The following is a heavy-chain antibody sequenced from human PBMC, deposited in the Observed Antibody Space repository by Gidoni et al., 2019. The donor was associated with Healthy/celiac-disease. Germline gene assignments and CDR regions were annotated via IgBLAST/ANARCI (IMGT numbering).Heavy chain of an antibody. CDR2: IIPIFGTA. CDR1: GGTFSSYA. D-gene: IGHD2-15*01. Sequence: QVQLVQSGAEVKKPGSSVKVSCKASGGTFSSYAISWVRQAPGQGLEWMGGIIPIFGTANYAQKFQGRVTITADESTSTAYMELSSLRSEDTAVYYCARDYRTLKHCSGGSCMPFDAFDIWGQGTMVTVSS. CDR3: ARDYRTLKHCSGGSCMPFDAFDI. V-gene: IGHV1-69*01. J-gene: IGHJ3*02.